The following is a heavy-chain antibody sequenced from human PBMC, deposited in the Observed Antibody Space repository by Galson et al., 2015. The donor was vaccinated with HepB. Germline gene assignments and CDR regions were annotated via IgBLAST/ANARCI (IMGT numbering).Heavy chain of an antibody. CDR3: ARDVNGWQLSGVGTFDY. Sequence: SVKVSCKASGYTFTSYGISWVRQAPGQGLEWMGWISAYNGNTNYAQKLQGRVTMATDTSTSTAYMELRSLRSDDTAVYYCARDVNGWQLSGVGTFDYWGQGTLVTVSS. J-gene: IGHJ4*02. CDR1: GYTFTSYG. D-gene: IGHD6-6*01. CDR2: ISAYNGNT. V-gene: IGHV1-18*04.